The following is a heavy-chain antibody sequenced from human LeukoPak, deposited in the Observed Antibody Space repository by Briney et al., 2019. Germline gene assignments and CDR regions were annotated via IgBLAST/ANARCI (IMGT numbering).Heavy chain of an antibody. CDR2: ISSNGGST. V-gene: IGHV3-64*01. D-gene: IGHD6-6*01. CDR3: ARGGSIAARPIDY. Sequence: GGSLRLSCAASGFTFSSYAMHWVRQAPGKGLEYVSAISSNGGSTYYASSVKGRFTISRDNSKNTLFLQMGSLRAEDMAVYYCARGGSIAARPIDYWGQGTLVTVSS. CDR1: GFTFSSYA. J-gene: IGHJ4*02.